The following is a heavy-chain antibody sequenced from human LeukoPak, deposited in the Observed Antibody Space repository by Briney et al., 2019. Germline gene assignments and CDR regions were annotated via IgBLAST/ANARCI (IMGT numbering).Heavy chain of an antibody. CDR1: GGSLSSGGYY. CDR3: ARARTVTTSRRYFDL. D-gene: IGHD4-17*01. Sequence: PSQTLSLTCTVSGGSLSSGGYYWSWIPQPPGKGLEWVGYIYYSGSTYYNPSLKSRVTISVDTSKNQFSLKLSSVTAADTAVYYCARARTVTTSRRYFDLWGRGTLVTVSS. V-gene: IGHV4-31*03. J-gene: IGHJ2*01. CDR2: IYYSGST.